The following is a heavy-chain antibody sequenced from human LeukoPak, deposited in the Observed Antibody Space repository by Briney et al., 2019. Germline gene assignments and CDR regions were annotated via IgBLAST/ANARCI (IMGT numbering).Heavy chain of an antibody. D-gene: IGHD3-10*01. Sequence: ASVKVSCKASGYTFTSYGISWVRQAPGQGLEWMGWISGYNGNTNYAQKLQGRVTMTTDTSTSTAYVELRSLRSDDTAVFYCARDQSFGAGSYQDYWGQGTLVTVSS. J-gene: IGHJ4*02. CDR3: ARDQSFGAGSYQDY. CDR2: ISGYNGNT. V-gene: IGHV1-18*01. CDR1: GYTFTSYG.